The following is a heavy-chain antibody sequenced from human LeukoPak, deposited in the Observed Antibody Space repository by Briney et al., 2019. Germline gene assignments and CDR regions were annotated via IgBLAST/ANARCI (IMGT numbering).Heavy chain of an antibody. V-gene: IGHV1-69*13. J-gene: IGHJ4*03. Sequence: ASVKVSCRASGGTFSSYAISWVRQAPGQGLEWMGGIIPIFGTANYAQKFQGRVAITADESTSTAYLELSSLRSEDTAVYYCARDPYCGGDCYYDYWGQGTLVTVSS. CDR1: GGTFSSYA. CDR2: IIPIFGTA. CDR3: ARDPYCGGDCYYDY. D-gene: IGHD2-21*02.